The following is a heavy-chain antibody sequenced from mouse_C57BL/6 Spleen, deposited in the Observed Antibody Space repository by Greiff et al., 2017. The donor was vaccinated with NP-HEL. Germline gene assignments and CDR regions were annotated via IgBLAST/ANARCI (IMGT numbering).Heavy chain of an antibody. V-gene: IGHV1-69*01. J-gene: IGHJ4*01. Sequence: QVQLQQPGAELVMPGASVKLSCKASGYTFTSYWMHWVKQRPGQGLEWIGEIDPSDSYTNYNQKFKGKSTLTVDKSSSTAYMQLSSLTSEDSAVYYCARATGYMDYWGQGTSVTVSS. D-gene: IGHD4-1*01. CDR2: IDPSDSYT. CDR1: GYTFTSYW. CDR3: ARATGYMDY.